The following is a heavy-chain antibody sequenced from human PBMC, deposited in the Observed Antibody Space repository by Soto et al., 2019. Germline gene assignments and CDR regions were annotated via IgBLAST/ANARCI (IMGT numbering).Heavy chain of an antibody. V-gene: IGHV4-4*02. Sequence: QVQLQESGPGLVKPSGTLSLTCAVSGGSISSSNWWSWVRQPPGKGLEWIGEIYHSGSTNYNPSLKSRVTISVDKSKNQFSLKLSSVTAADTAVYYCARAPDIVVVPAALARDYYYGMDVWGHGNTVTVSS. CDR2: IYHSGST. J-gene: IGHJ6*02. D-gene: IGHD2-2*01. CDR3: ARAPDIVVVPAALARDYYYGMDV. CDR1: GGSISSSNW.